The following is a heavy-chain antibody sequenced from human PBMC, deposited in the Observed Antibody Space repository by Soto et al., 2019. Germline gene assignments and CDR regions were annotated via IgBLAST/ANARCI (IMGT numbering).Heavy chain of an antibody. D-gene: IGHD3-22*01. CDR1: GFTFSSYA. V-gene: IGHV3-30-3*01. CDR3: ARARHYYDSSGPSRAFDI. Sequence: GGSLRLSCAASGFTFSSYAMHWVRQAPGKGLEWVAVISYDGSNKYYADSVKGRFTISRDNSKNTLYLQMNSLRAEDTAVYYCARARHYYDSSGPSRAFDIWGQGTMVTVSS. J-gene: IGHJ3*02. CDR2: ISYDGSNK.